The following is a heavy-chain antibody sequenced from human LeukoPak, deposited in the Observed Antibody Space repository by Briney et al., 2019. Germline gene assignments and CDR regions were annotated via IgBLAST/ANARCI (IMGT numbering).Heavy chain of an antibody. CDR2: IYTSGST. CDR3: ARELPLVGAYYIDY. CDR1: GGSITSGSYY. J-gene: IGHJ4*02. D-gene: IGHD1-26*01. V-gene: IGHV4-61*02. Sequence: SETLSLTCAVSGGSITSGSYYWTWIRQPAGKGLEWIGRIYTSGSTNYNPYLKSRVTISVDTSKNQFSLNLSSVTAAATAVYYFARELPLVGAYYIDYFGLGTLLHVSS.